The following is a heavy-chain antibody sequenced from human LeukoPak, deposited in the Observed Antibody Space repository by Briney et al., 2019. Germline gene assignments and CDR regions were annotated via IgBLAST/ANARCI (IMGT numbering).Heavy chain of an antibody. CDR3: ARAGGCSGGSCYPSYFDY. CDR2: ISAYNGNT. D-gene: IGHD2-15*01. CDR1: GYTFTSYG. Sequence: SSVTVSCKASGYTFTSYGISWVRQAPAQGLEWMGWISAYNGNTNYAQKLQGRVTMTTDTSTSTAYMELRSLRSDDTAVYYCARAGGCSGGSCYPSYFDYWGQGTLVTVSS. J-gene: IGHJ4*02. V-gene: IGHV1-18*01.